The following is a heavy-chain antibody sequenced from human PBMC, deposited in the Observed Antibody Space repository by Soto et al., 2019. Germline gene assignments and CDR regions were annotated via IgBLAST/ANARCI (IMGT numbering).Heavy chain of an antibody. CDR2: IYHSGST. Sequence: QLQLQESGSGLVKPSQTLSLTCAVSGGSISSGGYSWSWIRQPPGKGLEWIGYIYHSGSTYYNTSIKSRVTISVDRSKNQFSLKLSSVTAADTAVYYCASRRDGYNYYGYWGQGTLVTVSS. D-gene: IGHD5-12*01. J-gene: IGHJ4*02. CDR1: GGSISSGGYS. CDR3: ASRRDGYNYYGY. V-gene: IGHV4-30-2*01.